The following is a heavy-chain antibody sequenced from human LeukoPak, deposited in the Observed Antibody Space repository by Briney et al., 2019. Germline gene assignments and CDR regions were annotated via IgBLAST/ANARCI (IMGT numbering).Heavy chain of an antibody. CDR3: ESGGNGSYYLGY. CDR2: ISSSSSYT. Sequence: GGSLRLSCAASGFTFSSYSMTWVRQAPGNGLEWVSSISSSSSYTYYGDSVKDRCTISRDKATNSLYLQMNSLRAEDTAVCYCESGGNGSYYLGYWGQGILVTVSS. V-gene: IGHV3-21*01. CDR1: GFTFSSYS. D-gene: IGHD1-26*01. J-gene: IGHJ4*02.